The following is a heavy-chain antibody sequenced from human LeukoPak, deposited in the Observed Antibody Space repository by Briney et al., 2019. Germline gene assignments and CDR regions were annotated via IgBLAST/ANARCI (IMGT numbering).Heavy chain of an antibody. CDR1: GFTFSDYY. V-gene: IGHV3-11*04. Sequence: GGSLRLSCAASGFTFSDYYMSWIRQAPGRGLEWVSLISADTTTMYYADSVKGRFTISRDNAKNLLYLQMNSLRAEDTALYYCARGLGKGAFDIWGQGTMVTVSS. CDR2: ISADTTTM. CDR3: ARGLGKGAFDI. D-gene: IGHD1-26*01. J-gene: IGHJ3*02.